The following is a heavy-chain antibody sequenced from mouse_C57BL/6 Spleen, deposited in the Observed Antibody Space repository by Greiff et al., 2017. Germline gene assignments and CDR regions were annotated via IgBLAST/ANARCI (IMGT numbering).Heavy chain of an antibody. CDR2: INYDGSST. J-gene: IGHJ1*03. V-gene: IGHV5-16*01. CDR3: ARDFTTVVGGDWYFDV. CDR1: GFTFSDYY. D-gene: IGHD1-1*01. Sequence: EVKLMESEGGLVQPGSSMKLSCTASGFTFSDYYMAWVRQVPEKGLEWVANINYDGSSTYYLDSLKSRFIISRDNAKNILYLQMSSLKSEDTATYYCARDFTTVVGGDWYFDVWGTGTTVTVSS.